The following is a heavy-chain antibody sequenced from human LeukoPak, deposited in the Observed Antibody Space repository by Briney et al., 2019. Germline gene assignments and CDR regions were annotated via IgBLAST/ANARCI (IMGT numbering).Heavy chain of an antibody. CDR3: ARHGMMHPSRNLCKSGWFLY. Sequence: SETLSLTCSVSGGSISSSSHYWGWVRQSPGKGLEWIASIYYSGSAYYNPSLRSRVTISVDMSKNQFSLNLASVTATDTSVYYCARHGMMHPSRNLCKSGWFLYWGPGTLVTVSP. J-gene: IGHJ4*02. CDR1: GGSISSSSHY. D-gene: IGHD6-19*01. CDR2: IYYSGSA. V-gene: IGHV4-39*01.